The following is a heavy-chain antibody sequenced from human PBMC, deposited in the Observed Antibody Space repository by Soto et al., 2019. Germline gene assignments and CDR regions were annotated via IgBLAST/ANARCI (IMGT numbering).Heavy chain of an antibody. J-gene: IGHJ4*02. D-gene: IGHD6-19*01. Sequence: GGSLGLSCTASGFTFGDYAMSWFRQAPGKGLEWVGFIRSKAYGGTTEYAASVKGRFTISRDDSKSIAYLQMNSLKTEDTAVYYCNFCSGWGFFDYWGQGTLVTVSS. CDR3: NFCSGWGFFDY. V-gene: IGHV3-49*03. CDR1: GFTFGDYA. CDR2: IRSKAYGGTT.